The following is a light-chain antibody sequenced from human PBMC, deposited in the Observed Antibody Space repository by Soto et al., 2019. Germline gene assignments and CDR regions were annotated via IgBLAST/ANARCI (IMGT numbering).Light chain of an antibody. Sequence: EILLTQSPGTLSLSPGERATLSCRASQRVSSTYLACYQQKPGQAPRLLIYDASNRATGIPARFSGSGSGTDFTFTISSLEPEDFAVYYCQQRNNWPRTFGQGTKVDIK. CDR2: DAS. CDR3: QQRNNWPRT. J-gene: IGKJ1*01. CDR1: QRVSSTY. V-gene: IGKV3-11*01.